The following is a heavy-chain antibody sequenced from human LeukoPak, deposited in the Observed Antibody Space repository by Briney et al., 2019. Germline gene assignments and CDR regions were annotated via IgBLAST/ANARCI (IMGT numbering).Heavy chain of an antibody. J-gene: IGHJ4*02. CDR1: GGSISSSPYY. CDR2: IYYRGKT. Sequence: NPSETLSLTCTVSGGSISSSPYYWAWIRQPPGRGLEWIGSIYYRGKTYHNPSLKSRVTISVDTAKNQFSLSVISVSVPYTAVYCCARPATGPATQGYDSWGQGILVTVAS. V-gene: IGHV4-39*01. D-gene: IGHD1-1*01. CDR3: ARPATGPATQGYDS.